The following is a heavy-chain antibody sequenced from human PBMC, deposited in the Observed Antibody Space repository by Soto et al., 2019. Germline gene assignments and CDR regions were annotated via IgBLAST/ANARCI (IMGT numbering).Heavy chain of an antibody. CDR2: ISAYNGNT. Sequence: ASVKVSCKASGYTFNRYAISWVRQAPGQGLEWIGWISAYNGNTNYAQKLQGRVTMTTDTSTSTAYMELRSLRSDDTAVYYCARLSYYDTSGYYYVEDYWGQ. CDR3: ARLSYYDTSGYYYVEDY. D-gene: IGHD3-22*01. J-gene: IGHJ4*02. CDR1: GYTFNRYA. V-gene: IGHV1-18*01.